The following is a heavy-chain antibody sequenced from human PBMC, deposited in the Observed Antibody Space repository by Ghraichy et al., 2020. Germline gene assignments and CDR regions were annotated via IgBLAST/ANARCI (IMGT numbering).Heavy chain of an antibody. Sequence: GDSLNISCAASGFTFNNYAMSWVRQPPGKGLEWVAAISGSGDSTYYADSVKGRFTISRDNSKDTLYLQMNSLRADDTAVYYCAKEGSGWYEGYYFDHWGRGTLVTVSS. D-gene: IGHD6-19*01. CDR1: GFTFNNYA. CDR2: ISGSGDST. V-gene: IGHV3-23*01. J-gene: IGHJ4*02. CDR3: AKEGSGWYEGYYFDH.